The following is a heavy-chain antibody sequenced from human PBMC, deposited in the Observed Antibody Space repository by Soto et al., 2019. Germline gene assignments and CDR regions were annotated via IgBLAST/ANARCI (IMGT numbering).Heavy chain of an antibody. V-gene: IGHV1-18*04. CDR2: ISAYNGNT. Sequence: VQLVQSGAEVKKPGASVKVSCKASGYTFTSYGISWVRQAPGQGLEWMGWISAYNGNTNYAQKLQGRVTMTTDTSTSKDDMELRSLRSDDTAVYYCARDRNSITMIVVVTPFDIWGQGTMVTVYS. J-gene: IGHJ3*02. CDR3: ARDRNSITMIVVVTPFDI. D-gene: IGHD3-22*01. CDR1: GYTFTSYG.